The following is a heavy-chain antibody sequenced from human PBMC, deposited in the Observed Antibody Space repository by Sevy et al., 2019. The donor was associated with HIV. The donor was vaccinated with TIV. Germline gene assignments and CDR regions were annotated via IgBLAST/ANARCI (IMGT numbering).Heavy chain of an antibody. D-gene: IGHD5-12*01. V-gene: IGHV3-13*01. Sequence: GGSLRLSCAASGFTFITYDMHWVRHVTGKGLEWVSGVGPVGDTFYPGSVKGRFTISRENAKNSLYLQMNNLRAGDTAVYYCTRSGGYSDYGMDVWGQGTTVTVSS. CDR2: VGPVGDT. CDR1: GFTFITYD. CDR3: TRSGGYSDYGMDV. J-gene: IGHJ6*02.